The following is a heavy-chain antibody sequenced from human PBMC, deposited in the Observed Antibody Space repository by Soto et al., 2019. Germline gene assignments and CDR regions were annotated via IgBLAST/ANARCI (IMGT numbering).Heavy chain of an antibody. CDR3: ARDVVGYCSSTSCLNDAFDI. CDR2: ISAYNGNT. J-gene: IGHJ3*02. CDR1: GYTFTSYG. V-gene: IGHV1-18*01. Sequence: QVQLVQSGAEVKKPGASVKVSCKASGYTFTSYGISWVRQAPGQGLEWMGWISAYNGNTNYAQKLQGRVTMTTDTSPSTAYMELRSLRTDDTAVYYCARDVVGYCSSTSCLNDAFDIWGQGTMVTGSS. D-gene: IGHD2-2*01.